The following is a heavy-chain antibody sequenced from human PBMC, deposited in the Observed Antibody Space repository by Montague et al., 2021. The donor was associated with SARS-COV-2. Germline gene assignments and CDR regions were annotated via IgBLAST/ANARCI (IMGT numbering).Heavy chain of an antibody. CDR1: GDSISTSTW. CDR3: ATLSRRTAAGTRDYFGLDV. CDR2: IFHSGTI. J-gene: IGHJ6*02. Sequence: SETLSLTCRVSGDSISTSTWCTWVRPTPGKGLEWIGEIFHSGTINYNPSLKSRVSISVDKSSNQFSLRLSSLIAADTAVYYCATLSRRTAAGTRDYFGLDVWGPGTTVVVSS. V-gene: IGHV4-4*02. D-gene: IGHD6-13*01.